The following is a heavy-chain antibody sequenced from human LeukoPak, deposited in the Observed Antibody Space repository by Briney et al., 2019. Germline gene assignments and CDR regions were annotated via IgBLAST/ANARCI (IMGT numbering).Heavy chain of an antibody. CDR1: GYTFTSYD. CDR3: ARGQVGSSGWYYYYYYGMDV. Sequence: GASVKVSCKASGYTFTSYDINWVRQATGQGLEWMGWMNPNSDNTGYAQKFQGRVTMTRNTSISTAYMELSSLRSEDTAVYYCARGQVGSSGWYYYYYYGMDVWGQGTTVTVSS. J-gene: IGHJ6*02. CDR2: MNPNSDNT. V-gene: IGHV1-8*01. D-gene: IGHD6-19*01.